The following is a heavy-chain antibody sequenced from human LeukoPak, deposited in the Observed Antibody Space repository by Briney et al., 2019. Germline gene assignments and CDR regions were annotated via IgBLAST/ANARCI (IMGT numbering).Heavy chain of an antibody. CDR3: AKEPKRYFDWPDGYFDY. V-gene: IGHV3-23*01. CDR2: ISGSGGST. D-gene: IGHD3-9*01. J-gene: IGHJ4*02. Sequence: PGGSLRLSCAASRFTFSSYAMSGVRQAPGKGLEWVSAISGSGGSTYYADSVKGRFTISRDNSKNTLYLQMNSLRAEDTAVYYCAKEPKRYFDWPDGYFDYWGQGTLVTVSS. CDR1: RFTFSSYA.